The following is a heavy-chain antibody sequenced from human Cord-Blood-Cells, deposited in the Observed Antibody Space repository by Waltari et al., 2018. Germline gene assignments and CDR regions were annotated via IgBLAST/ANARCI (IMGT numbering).Heavy chain of an antibody. Sequence: QVQLQQWGAGLLKPSETLSLTCAVYGGSFSGYYWSWIRPPPGKGLEWIGEINHSGSTNYNPSLKSRVTISVDTSKNQFSLKLSSVTAADTAVYYCARGYCSSTSCYTPFYYYYGMDVWGQGTTVTVSS. V-gene: IGHV4-34*01. D-gene: IGHD2-2*02. CDR2: INHSGST. CDR3: ARGYCSSTSCYTPFYYYYGMDV. CDR1: GGSFSGYY. J-gene: IGHJ6*02.